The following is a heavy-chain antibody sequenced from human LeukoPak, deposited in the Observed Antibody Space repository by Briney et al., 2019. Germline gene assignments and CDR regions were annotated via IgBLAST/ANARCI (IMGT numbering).Heavy chain of an antibody. CDR3: ARDNRGIAVAGTVYYYYYMDV. CDR2: IYSGGST. V-gene: IGHV3-66*01. Sequence: GGSLRLSCAASGFTVSSNYMSWVRQAPGKGLEWVSVIYSGGSTYYADSVKGRFTISRDNSKNTLYLQMNSLRAEDTAVYYCARDNRGIAVAGTVYYYYYMDVWGKGTTVTISS. J-gene: IGHJ6*03. D-gene: IGHD6-19*01. CDR1: GFTVSSNY.